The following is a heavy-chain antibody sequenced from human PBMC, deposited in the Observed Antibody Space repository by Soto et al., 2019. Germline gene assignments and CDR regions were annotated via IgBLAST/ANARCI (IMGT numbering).Heavy chain of an antibody. CDR1: GFTFSSRG. J-gene: IGHJ6*02. CDR2: ISDDGSDK. V-gene: IGHV3-30*18. Sequence: HPGGSLRLSCAASGFTFSSRGMHWVRQSPGKGLEWVAIISDDGSDKYYADSVKGRFTISRDNSKNMVYLQMNSLRAADTAVYYCAKEWRIAGGGIYYGMDAWGQGTTVTVSS. CDR3: AKEWRIAGGGIYYGMDA. D-gene: IGHD6-13*01.